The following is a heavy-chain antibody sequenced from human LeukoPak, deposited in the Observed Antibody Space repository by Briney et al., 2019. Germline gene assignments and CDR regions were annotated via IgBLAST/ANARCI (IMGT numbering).Heavy chain of an antibody. J-gene: IGHJ4*02. CDR3: ARDSGPYVWGSYRYMVY. Sequence: ASVKVSCKASGYTFTDYYMHWVRQAPGQGLEWMGWINPNSGGTNYAQKFQGRVTMTRDTSISTAYMELSRLRSDDTAVYYCARDSGPYVWGSYRYMVYWGQGTLVTVSS. V-gene: IGHV1-2*02. D-gene: IGHD3-16*02. CDR1: GYTFTDYY. CDR2: INPNSGGT.